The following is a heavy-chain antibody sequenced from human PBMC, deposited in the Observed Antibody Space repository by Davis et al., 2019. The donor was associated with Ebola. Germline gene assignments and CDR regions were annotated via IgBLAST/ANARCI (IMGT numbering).Heavy chain of an antibody. V-gene: IGHV1-46*01. J-gene: IGHJ5*02. CDR2: INPSGGST. D-gene: IGHD2-2*01. Sequence: ASVKVSCKASGGTFSSYAISWVRQAPGQGLEWMGIINPSGGSTSYAQKFQGRVTMTRDTSTSTVYMELSSLRSGDTAMYYCARGGFGYCSSTSCYGNWFDPWGQGTLVTVSS. CDR3: ARGGFGYCSSTSCYGNWFDP. CDR1: GGTFSSYA.